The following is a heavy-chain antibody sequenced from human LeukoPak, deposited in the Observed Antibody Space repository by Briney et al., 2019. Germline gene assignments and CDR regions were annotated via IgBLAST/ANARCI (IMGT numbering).Heavy chain of an antibody. CDR3: ARALLTTPPAAFDI. V-gene: IGHV4-4*07. D-gene: IGHD1-26*01. J-gene: IGHJ3*02. Sequence: SETLSLTCTVAGDSISSYYWSWIRQPAGKGLEWIGRIYTSGSTNYDPSLKSRVTMSVDTSKNQFSLKLSSVPAADTAVYYCARALLTTPPAAFDIWGQGTMVTVSS. CDR2: IYTSGST. CDR1: GDSISSYY.